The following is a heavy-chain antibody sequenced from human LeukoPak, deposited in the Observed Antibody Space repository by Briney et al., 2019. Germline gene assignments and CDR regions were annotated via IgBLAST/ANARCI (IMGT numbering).Heavy chain of an antibody. Sequence: GGSLRLSCAASGFTFSSYAMSWVRQAPGKGLEWVSAISGSGGSTYYADSVKGRFTISRDNSKNTLYLQMNSLRAEDTAVNYCAKDGGSMVRGVWTIDYWGQGTLVTVSS. CDR2: ISGSGGST. CDR3: AKDGGSMVRGVWTIDY. V-gene: IGHV3-23*01. CDR1: GFTFSSYA. J-gene: IGHJ4*02. D-gene: IGHD3-10*01.